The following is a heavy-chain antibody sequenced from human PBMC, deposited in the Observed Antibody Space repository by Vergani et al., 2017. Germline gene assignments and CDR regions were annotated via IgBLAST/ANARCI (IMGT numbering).Heavy chain of an antibody. J-gene: IGHJ3*02. CDR1: GFTFSSNY. D-gene: IGHD1/OR15-1a*01. Sequence: VQLVESGGGVVQPGRSLRLSCAASGFTFSSNYMSWVRQAPGKGLEWFSVIYSGGSTYYADSVKGRFTISRHNSTNTLYLQMNSLRAEDTAVYYCARHDANNPRDSDIWGQGTMVTVSS. CDR3: ARHDANNPRDSDI. CDR2: IYSGGST. V-gene: IGHV3-53*04.